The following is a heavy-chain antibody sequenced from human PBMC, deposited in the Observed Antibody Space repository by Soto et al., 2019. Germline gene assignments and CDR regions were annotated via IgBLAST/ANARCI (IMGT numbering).Heavy chain of an antibody. V-gene: IGHV4-4*02. J-gene: IGHJ3*02. CDR1: GGPINSRGW. Sequence: SETLSLTCVVSGGPINSRGWWSWVRQPPGKGLEWIGYMYHSGTTYYNPSLKSRVITSLDTSKNHFSLKLSSVTAADTAVHYCARVGYYDGSGYNAFDIWGQGTMVTVSS. CDR3: ARVGYYDGSGYNAFDI. CDR2: MYHSGTT. D-gene: IGHD3-22*01.